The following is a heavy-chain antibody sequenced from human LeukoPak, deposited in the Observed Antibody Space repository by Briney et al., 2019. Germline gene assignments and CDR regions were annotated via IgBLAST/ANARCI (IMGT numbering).Heavy chain of an antibody. D-gene: IGHD3-10*01. CDR3: ARDPKTYYGSGSYFY. CDR2: INAGNGNT. Sequence: GASVKVSCKASGYTFTSYAMHWVRQAPGQRLEWMGWINAGNGNTKYSQKFQGRVTITRDTSASTAYMELSSLRSEDTAVYYCARDPKTYYGSGSYFYWGQGTLVTVSS. V-gene: IGHV1-3*01. CDR1: GYTFTSYA. J-gene: IGHJ4*02.